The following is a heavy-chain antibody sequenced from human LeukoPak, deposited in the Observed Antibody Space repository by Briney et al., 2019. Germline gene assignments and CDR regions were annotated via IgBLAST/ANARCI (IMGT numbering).Heavy chain of an antibody. CDR1: GFTFSSYS. CDR3: AREYCSSTSCLYDY. CDR2: ISSSSSTI. Sequence: PGGSLRLSCAASGFTFSSYSMNWVRQAPGKGLEWVSYISSSSSTIYYADSVKVRFTISRDKAKNSLYLQMNSLRAEDTAVYYCAREYCSSTSCLYDYWGQGTLVTVSS. D-gene: IGHD2-2*01. V-gene: IGHV3-48*01. J-gene: IGHJ4*02.